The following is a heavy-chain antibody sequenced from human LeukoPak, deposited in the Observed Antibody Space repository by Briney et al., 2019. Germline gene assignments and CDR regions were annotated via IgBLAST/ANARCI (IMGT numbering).Heavy chain of an antibody. Sequence: ASVKVSCKASGGTFSSYAISWVRQAPGQGLEWMGGIIPIFGTANYAQKFQGRVTITADESTSTAYMELSSLRSEDTAVYYCVRDGDYYKGEYWGQGTLVTVSS. D-gene: IGHD3-10*01. V-gene: IGHV1-69*13. CDR1: GGTFSSYA. J-gene: IGHJ4*02. CDR3: VRDGDYYKGEY. CDR2: IIPIFGTA.